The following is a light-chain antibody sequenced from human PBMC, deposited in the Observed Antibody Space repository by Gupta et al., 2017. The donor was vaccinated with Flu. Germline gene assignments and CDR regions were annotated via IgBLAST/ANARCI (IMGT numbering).Light chain of an antibody. CDR2: EVS. CDR3: SVDTSSSTYV. V-gene: IGLV2-18*01. Sequence: QSALTQPPSVSGSPGQSVTISCTGTSSDVGSYNRVSWYQQPPGTAPKLMIYEVSNRPAGVPGRFSGSKSGNTASLTISGLQEEDEADYYGSVDTSSSTYVFGTGTKVTVL. J-gene: IGLJ1*01. CDR1: SSDVGSYNR.